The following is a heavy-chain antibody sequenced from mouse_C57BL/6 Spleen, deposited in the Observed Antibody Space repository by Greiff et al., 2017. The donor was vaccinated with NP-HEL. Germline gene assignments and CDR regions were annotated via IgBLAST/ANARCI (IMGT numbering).Heavy chain of an antibody. J-gene: IGHJ2*01. CDR3: ARRGYGSSYLYYFDY. D-gene: IGHD1-1*01. V-gene: IGHV1-26*01. Sequence: EVQLQQSGPELVKPGASVKISCKASGYTFTDYYMNWVKQSHGKSLEWIGDINPNNGGTSYNQKFKGKATLTVDKSSSTSYMELRSLTSEDSAVYYCARRGYGSSYLYYFDYWGQGTTLTVSS. CDR2: INPNNGGT. CDR1: GYTFTDYY.